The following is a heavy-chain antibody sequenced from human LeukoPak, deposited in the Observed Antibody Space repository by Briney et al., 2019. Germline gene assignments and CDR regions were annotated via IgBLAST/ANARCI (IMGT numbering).Heavy chain of an antibody. CDR3: AREVYYYDSSGPGFDY. J-gene: IGHJ4*02. D-gene: IGHD3-22*01. Sequence: ASVKVSCKASGYTFTSYGISWVRQAPGQGLEWMGWISAYSGNTNYAQKLQGRVTMTTDTSTSTAYMELRSLRSDDTAVYYCAREVYYYDSSGPGFDYWGQGTLVTVSS. CDR2: ISAYSGNT. CDR1: GYTFTSYG. V-gene: IGHV1-18*01.